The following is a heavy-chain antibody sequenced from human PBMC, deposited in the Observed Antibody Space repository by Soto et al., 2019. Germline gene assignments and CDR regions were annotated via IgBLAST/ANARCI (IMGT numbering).Heavy chain of an antibody. CDR3: ARGYCRGGSCFYWELFDY. Sequence: EVQLVESGGGLVQPGGSLRLSCAASGFTFSSYWMHWVRQAPGKGLVWVSRINSDGSSTSYADSVKGRFTISRDNAKNTLYLQMNSLRAEDTAVSYCARGYCRGGSCFYWELFDYLGQGTLVTVSS. D-gene: IGHD2-15*01. J-gene: IGHJ4*02. CDR1: GFTFSSYW. V-gene: IGHV3-74*01. CDR2: INSDGSST.